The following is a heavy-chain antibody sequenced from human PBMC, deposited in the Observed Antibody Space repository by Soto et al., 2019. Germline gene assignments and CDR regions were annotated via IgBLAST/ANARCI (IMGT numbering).Heavy chain of an antibody. D-gene: IGHD6-19*01. V-gene: IGHV4-34*01. CDR3: ATWLVLGNYYYYGMDV. CDR1: GGSFSGYY. Sequence: SETLSLTCAVYGGSFSGYYWSWIRQPPGKGLEWIGEINHSGSTNYNPSLKSRVTISVDTSKNQFSLKLSSVTAADTAVYYCATWLVLGNYYYYGMDVWGQGTTVTVSS. CDR2: INHSGST. J-gene: IGHJ6*02.